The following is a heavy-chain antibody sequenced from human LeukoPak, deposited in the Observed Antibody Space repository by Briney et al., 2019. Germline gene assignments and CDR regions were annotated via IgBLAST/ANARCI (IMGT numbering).Heavy chain of an antibody. CDR1: GYTFTGYY. CDR2: INPNSGGT. V-gene: IGHV1-2*02. D-gene: IGHD3-10*01. CDR3: ARGLAYYGSGSYYKPMGPLPHNY. Sequence: GASVKVSCKASGYTFTGYYMHWVRQAPGQGLEWMGWINPNSGGTNYAQKFQGRVTMTRDTSISTAYMELSRLRSDDTAVYYCARGLAYYGSGSYYKPMGPLPHNYWGQGTLVTVSS. J-gene: IGHJ4*02.